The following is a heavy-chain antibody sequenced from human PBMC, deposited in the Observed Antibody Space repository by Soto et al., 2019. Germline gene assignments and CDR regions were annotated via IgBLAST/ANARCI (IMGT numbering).Heavy chain of an antibody. CDR1: GGSFSGYY. J-gene: IGHJ4*02. CDR3: ARGLITGSHYSGGWYYFDS. Sequence: PSDTLSLTCAVYGGSFSGYYWSWIRQPPGKGLEWIGEINHSGSTNYNPSLKSRVTISVHTSNSQFSLELSSVTAADTAVYYCARGLITGSHYSGGWYYFDSWGQGTQVTVSS. D-gene: IGHD6-19*01. CDR2: INHSGST. V-gene: IGHV4-34*01.